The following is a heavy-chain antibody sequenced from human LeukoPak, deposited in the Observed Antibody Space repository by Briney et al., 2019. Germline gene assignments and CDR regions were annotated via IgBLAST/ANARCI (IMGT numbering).Heavy chain of an antibody. Sequence: GGSLRLSCAGSGFIFNNYAMHLVRQPPGKGLEWVSGFSWNSGSIDYADSVKGRFTISRDNAKNSLYLQMNSLRVEDTAFYYCAKDNRRHYTSGPNPDSLHWGQGALVTVSS. D-gene: IGHD6-19*01. CDR1: GFIFNNYA. CDR3: AKDNRRHYTSGPNPDSLH. CDR2: FSWNSGSI. V-gene: IGHV3-9*01. J-gene: IGHJ4*02.